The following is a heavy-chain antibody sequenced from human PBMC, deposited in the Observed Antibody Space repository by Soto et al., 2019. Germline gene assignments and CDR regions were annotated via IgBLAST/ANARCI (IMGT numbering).Heavy chain of an antibody. CDR2: ISSSSSYI. V-gene: IGHV3-21*01. J-gene: IGHJ3*02. CDR3: ARDGVIVRATSDAFDI. D-gene: IGHD1-26*01. CDR1: GFTFSSYS. Sequence: VGSLRLSCAASGFTFSSYSMNWVRQAPGKGLEWVSSISSSSSYIYYADSVKGRFTISRDNAKNSLYLQMNSLRAEDTAVYYCARDGVIVRATSDAFDIWGQGTMVTVSS.